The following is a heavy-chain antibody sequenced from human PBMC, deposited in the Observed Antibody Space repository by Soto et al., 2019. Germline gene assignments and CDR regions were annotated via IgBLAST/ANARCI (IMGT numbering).Heavy chain of an antibody. CDR3: ARHRGSSSSFMYV. Sequence: GESLKISCRVSGYRFTSYWISWVRQMPGKGLEWLGRIDPSDSYTNYSPSFQGHVTISADKSISTAYLQWSSLKASDTAMYYCARHRGSSSSFMYVWGQGTTVTVSS. J-gene: IGHJ6*02. CDR1: GYRFTSYW. D-gene: IGHD6-6*01. CDR2: IDPSDSYT. V-gene: IGHV5-10-1*01.